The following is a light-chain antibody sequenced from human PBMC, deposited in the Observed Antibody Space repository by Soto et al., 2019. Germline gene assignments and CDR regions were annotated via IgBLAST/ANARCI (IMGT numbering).Light chain of an antibody. CDR3: QHDGTYPLT. V-gene: IGKV1-5*03. J-gene: IGKJ4*01. CDR2: LAS. Sequence: DIQMTQSPSTLSASVGDSITITCRASQPITYLAWYQQKPGKAPKLLIHLASTLITGVPSRFSGSGSGTEFTLTISSLQPDDFATYYCQHDGTYPLTFGGGTEVE. CDR1: QPITY.